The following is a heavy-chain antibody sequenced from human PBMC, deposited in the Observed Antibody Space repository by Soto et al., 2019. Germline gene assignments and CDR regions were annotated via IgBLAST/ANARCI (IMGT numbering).Heavy chain of an antibody. CDR1: GFTFSSYG. D-gene: IGHD3-16*01. Sequence: EVQLMESGGGLVQPGGSLRLSCTAAGFTFSSYGMSWVRQAPGKGLEWVSGVSGGGSITYYADSVKGRFTISRDNSKNTLYLQMNSLRAEDTAVYYCAASTLVRRYFDYWGQGTLVTVSS. CDR3: AASTLVRRYFDY. J-gene: IGHJ4*02. V-gene: IGHV3-23*01. CDR2: VSGGGSIT.